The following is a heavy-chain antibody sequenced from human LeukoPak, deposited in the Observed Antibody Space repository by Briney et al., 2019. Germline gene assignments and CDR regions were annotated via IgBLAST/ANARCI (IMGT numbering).Heavy chain of an antibody. Sequence: ASVKVSCKASGYTFTGYYMHWVRQAPGQGLEWMGWINPNSGGTNYAQKFQGRVTMTRDTSISTAYMELSRLRSDDTAVYYCARDHYGSGSLSFDPWGQGTLVTVSS. J-gene: IGHJ5*02. V-gene: IGHV1-2*02. D-gene: IGHD3-10*01. CDR2: INPNSGGT. CDR1: GYTFTGYY. CDR3: ARDHYGSGSLSFDP.